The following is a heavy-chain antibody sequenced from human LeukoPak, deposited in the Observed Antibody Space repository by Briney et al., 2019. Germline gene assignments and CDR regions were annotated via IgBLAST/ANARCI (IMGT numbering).Heavy chain of an antibody. CDR1: GGPISSSSYY. Sequence: SETLSLTCTVSGGPISSSSYYWGWIRQPPGKGLEWIGSIYYSGSTYYNPSLKSRVTISVDTSKNQFSLKLSSVTAADTAVYYCARVGDTAMVTVDYWGQGTLVTVSS. V-gene: IGHV4-39*07. CDR2: IYYSGST. J-gene: IGHJ4*02. CDR3: ARVGDTAMVTVDY. D-gene: IGHD5-18*01.